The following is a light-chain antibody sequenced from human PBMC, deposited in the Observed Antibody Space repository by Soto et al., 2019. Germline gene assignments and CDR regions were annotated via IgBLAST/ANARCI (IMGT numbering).Light chain of an antibody. J-gene: IGKJ5*01. V-gene: IGKV3-11*01. Sequence: EIVLTQSPATLSLSLGERATLSCRASQSVSSDLAWYQQKPGQAPRLLVYDASNRATGIPVRFSGSGSGTDFPLTISSLEPEDFAVYYCQQRSNWPLITFGQGTRLEIK. CDR3: QQRSNWPLIT. CDR1: QSVSSD. CDR2: DAS.